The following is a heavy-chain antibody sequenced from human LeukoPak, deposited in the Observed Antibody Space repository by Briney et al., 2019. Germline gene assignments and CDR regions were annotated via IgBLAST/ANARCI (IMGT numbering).Heavy chain of an antibody. CDR2: IYYSGST. J-gene: IGHJ5*02. CDR1: GGSISSSSYY. V-gene: IGHV4-39*01. Sequence: SETLSLTCTVSGGSISSSSYYWGWIRQPPGKGLEWIGSIYYSGSTYYNPSLKSRVTISVDTSKNQFSLKLSSVTAADTAVYYCVRHKSPGDWFDPWGQGTLVTVSS. CDR3: VRHKSPGDWFDP. D-gene: IGHD4-17*01.